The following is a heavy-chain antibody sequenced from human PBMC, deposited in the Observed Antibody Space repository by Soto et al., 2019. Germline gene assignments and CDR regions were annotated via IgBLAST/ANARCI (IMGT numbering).Heavy chain of an antibody. CDR3: AKEKIASTVADFFDY. Sequence: GGSLRLACEASGFTFNNYAMTWVRQTPGKGLQWVSTISGSGSSTFYADSVRGRFTISRDNSKNTLYLQMNSLRAEDTALYYCAKEKIASTVADFFDYWGQGTLVTVSS. CDR1: GFTFNNYA. D-gene: IGHD6-19*01. CDR2: ISGSGSST. V-gene: IGHV3-23*01. J-gene: IGHJ4*02.